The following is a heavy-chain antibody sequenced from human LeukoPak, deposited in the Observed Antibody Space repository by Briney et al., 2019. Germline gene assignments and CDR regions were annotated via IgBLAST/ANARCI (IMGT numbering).Heavy chain of an antibody. CDR1: GFTFSSYA. J-gene: IGHJ4*02. CDR2: ISGSGGST. CDR3: AKEGMVRGVIRGGDFDY. V-gene: IGHV3-23*01. D-gene: IGHD3-10*01. Sequence: GGSLRLSCAASGFTFSSYAMSWVRQAPGKGLEWVSAISGSGGSTYYADSVKGRFTISGDNSKNTLYLQMNSLRAEDTAAYYCAKEGMVRGVIRGGDFDYWGQGTLVTVSS.